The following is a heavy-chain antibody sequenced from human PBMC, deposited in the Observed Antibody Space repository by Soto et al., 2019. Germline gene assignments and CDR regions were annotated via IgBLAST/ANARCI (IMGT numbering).Heavy chain of an antibody. V-gene: IGHV4-39*01. CDR3: ARHNGPLYVGYYYDMDV. CDR1: GCSISSSSYY. Sequence: SETLSLTCTVSGCSISSSSYYWGWSRQPPGKGLEWIGSIYYSGYTYYNTSLKSRVTISVDTSKNQFSLKLSSVTASDTAVYYCARHNGPLYVGYYYDMDVWGQGTTVT. D-gene: IGHD3-16*01. CDR2: IYYSGYT. J-gene: IGHJ6*02.